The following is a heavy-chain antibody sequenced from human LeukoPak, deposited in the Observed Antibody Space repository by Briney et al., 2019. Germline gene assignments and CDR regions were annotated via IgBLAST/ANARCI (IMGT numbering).Heavy chain of an antibody. CDR2: INHSGST. CDR3: ARRRLTGYYNDAFDI. V-gene: IGHV4-39*07. CDR1: GGSISSSSYY. Sequence: SETLSLTCTVSGGSISSSSYYWGWIRQPPGKGLEWIGEINHSGSTNYNPSLKSRVTISVDTSKNQFSLKLSSVTAADTAVYYCARRRLTGYYNDAFDIWGQGTMVTVSS. J-gene: IGHJ3*02. D-gene: IGHD3-9*01.